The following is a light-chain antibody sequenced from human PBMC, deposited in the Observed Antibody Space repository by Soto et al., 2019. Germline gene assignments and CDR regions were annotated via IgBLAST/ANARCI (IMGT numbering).Light chain of an antibody. Sequence: EFVLTQSPGTLSLSPGERATLSFRAAQDVTTNFAWYQLKRGQPPRLLIYDISTRATGIPDRFSGSGSGTDFTLTISRLETEDFAVYFCQQYGGSPFTFGPGTKVDIK. CDR2: DIS. CDR1: QDVTTN. V-gene: IGKV3-20*01. CDR3: QQYGGSPFT. J-gene: IGKJ3*01.